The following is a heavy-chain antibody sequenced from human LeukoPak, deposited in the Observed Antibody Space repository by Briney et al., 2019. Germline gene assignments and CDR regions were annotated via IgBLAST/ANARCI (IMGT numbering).Heavy chain of an antibody. CDR3: ARVEGYYDSSGYYSCFDY. Sequence: GGSLRLSCAASGFTFSSYSMNWVRQAPGKGLEWVSYISSSSSTIYYADSVKGRFTISRDNAKNSLYLQMNSLRAEDTAVYYCARVEGYYDSSGYYSCFDYWGQGTLVTVSS. J-gene: IGHJ4*02. D-gene: IGHD3-22*01. CDR2: ISSSSSTI. V-gene: IGHV3-48*04. CDR1: GFTFSSYS.